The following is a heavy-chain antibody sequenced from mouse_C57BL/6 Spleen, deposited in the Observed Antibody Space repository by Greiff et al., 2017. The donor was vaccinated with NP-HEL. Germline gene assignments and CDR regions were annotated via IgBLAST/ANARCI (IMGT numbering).Heavy chain of an antibody. J-gene: IGHJ2*01. Sequence: QVQLQQSGAELVRPGTSVKLSCKASGYTFTSYWMHWVKQRPGQGLEWIGVIDPSDSYTNYNQKFKGKATLTVDTSSSTAYMQLSSLTSEDSAVYYCARIDDYDERVFDYWGQGTTLTVSS. CDR3: ARIDDYDERVFDY. CDR2: IDPSDSYT. CDR1: GYTFTSYW. V-gene: IGHV1-59*01. D-gene: IGHD2-4*01.